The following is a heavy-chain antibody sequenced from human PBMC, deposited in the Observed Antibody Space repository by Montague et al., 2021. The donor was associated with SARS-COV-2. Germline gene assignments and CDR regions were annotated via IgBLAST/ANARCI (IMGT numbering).Heavy chain of an antibody. Sequence: SLRLSCAASGFTFSSSWMSWVRPAPGKGLEWVANIKEDGSEKKYVGSVKGRFTISRDNAKDSLYLQMNSLRAEDTAVYYCAREYFDNSGMGHYWGQGTLVTVSS. J-gene: IGHJ4*02. CDR3: AREYFDNSGMGHY. D-gene: IGHD3-22*01. CDR2: IKEDGSEK. CDR1: GFTFSSSW. V-gene: IGHV3-7*01.